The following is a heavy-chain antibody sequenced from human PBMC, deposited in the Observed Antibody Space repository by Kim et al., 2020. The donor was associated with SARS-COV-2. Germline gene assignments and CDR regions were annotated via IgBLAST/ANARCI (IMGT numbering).Heavy chain of an antibody. CDR3: ARVQGPVAGYYYYAMDV. J-gene: IGHJ6*01. CDR2: IYYSGST. D-gene: IGHD6-19*01. V-gene: IGHV4-59*01. Sequence: SETLSLTCSVSGGSIEKYSWNWIRQSPGKGLEWIGSIYYSGSTNYNPSLKSRLTISVDTSKNQFSLKLSSVTAADTAVYYWARVQGPVAGYYYYAMDVWG. CDR1: GGSIEKYS.